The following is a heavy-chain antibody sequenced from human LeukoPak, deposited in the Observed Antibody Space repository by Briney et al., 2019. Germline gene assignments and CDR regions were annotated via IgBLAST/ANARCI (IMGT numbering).Heavy chain of an antibody. Sequence: GGSLRLSCAASGFTFSSYGMSWVRQAPGKGVEWVSDICGSGTRTNYADSVKGRFTISRDNSNNTLYLQMNSLRAEDKAVYSGAKLVGATDYWGQGTLVTVSS. CDR1: GFTFSSYG. D-gene: IGHD1-26*01. CDR2: ICGSGTRT. V-gene: IGHV3-23*01. J-gene: IGHJ4*02. CDR3: AKLVGATDY.